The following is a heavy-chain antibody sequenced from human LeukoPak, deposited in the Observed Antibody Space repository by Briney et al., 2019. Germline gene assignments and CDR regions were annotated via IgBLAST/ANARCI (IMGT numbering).Heavy chain of an antibody. CDR1: GASISSNTYY. Sequence: SETLSLTCTVSGASISSNTYYWGWIRQPPGKGLEWIGRIHYSGSTFYNPSPKSRVTLSVDTSKNRFSLKLSSVTAADTAVYYCARDHRSTHYGSGSYGTYYYYYMDVWGKGTTVTVSS. CDR2: IHYSGST. V-gene: IGHV4-39*07. J-gene: IGHJ6*03. D-gene: IGHD3-10*01. CDR3: ARDHRSTHYGSGSYGTYYYYYMDV.